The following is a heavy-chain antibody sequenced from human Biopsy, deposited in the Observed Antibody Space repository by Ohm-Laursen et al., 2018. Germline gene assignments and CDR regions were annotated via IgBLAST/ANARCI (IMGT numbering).Heavy chain of an antibody. CDR3: ARTYCRGDHCYLGDY. D-gene: IGHD2-21*02. J-gene: IGHJ4*02. V-gene: IGHV1-69*11. CDR2: IIPILRTT. Sequence: SVKVSCKVPTGTFNSYGIIWVRQAPGQGLEWMGRIIPILRTTAYAQTFLGRVTITADSPTSTVDMELTSLTSDDTAVYYCARTYCRGDHCYLGDYWGQGTLVTVSS. CDR1: TGTFNSYG.